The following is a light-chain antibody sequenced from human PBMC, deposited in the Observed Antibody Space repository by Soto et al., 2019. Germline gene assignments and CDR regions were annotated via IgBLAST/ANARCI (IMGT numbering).Light chain of an antibody. J-gene: IGKJ2*01. CDR1: QSVSSD. CDR2: GAS. V-gene: IGKV3-15*01. CDR3: QQYHNWLMYT. Sequence: EIVMTQSPVTLSVSPGERATLSCRASQSVSSDLAWYQQKPGQAPRLLIYGASTRATGIPARFNGSGSGTEFTLTISSLQSEDFAVYFCQQYHNWLMYTFGQGTKLEI.